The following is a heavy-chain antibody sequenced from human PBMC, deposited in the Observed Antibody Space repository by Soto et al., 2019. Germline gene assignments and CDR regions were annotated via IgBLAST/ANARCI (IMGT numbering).Heavy chain of an antibody. J-gene: IGHJ4*02. CDR3: AKDGGVSARYFDT. CDR1: GFTFRKYA. Sequence: EVQLLESGGGLGQPGGSLRLSCTASGFTFRKYAMSWVRQAPGKGLEWISGISDSDDDTYYADSVRGRFTIPRDNSKNTLYLQMNSLRGDDTAVYYCAKDGGVSARYFDTWGQGTLVTVSS. V-gene: IGHV3-23*01. D-gene: IGHD2-8*01. CDR2: ISDSDDDT.